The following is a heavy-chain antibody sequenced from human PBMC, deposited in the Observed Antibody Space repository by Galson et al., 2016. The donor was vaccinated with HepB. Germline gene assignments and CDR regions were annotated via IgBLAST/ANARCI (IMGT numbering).Heavy chain of an antibody. CDR3: ATYLGGIVRASDY. CDR2: VYYSGST. V-gene: IGHV4-39*01. J-gene: IGHJ4*02. Sequence: SSSHYYCGWIRQPPGKGLEWIGNVYYSGSTYYNPSLKSRVTISVDTSKNQFSLKLTSVTAADTAVYYCATYLGGIVRASDYWGQGTLVTVSS. D-gene: IGHD1-26*01. CDR1: SSSHYY.